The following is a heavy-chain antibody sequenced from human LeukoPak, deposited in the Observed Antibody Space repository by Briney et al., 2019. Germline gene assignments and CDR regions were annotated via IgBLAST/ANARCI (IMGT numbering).Heavy chain of an antibody. J-gene: IGHJ3*02. D-gene: IGHD1-26*01. CDR2: ISGSGGSK. V-gene: IGHV3-23*01. Sequence: GGSLRLSCAVSGFTFSRFDMRWVRRAPGKGVEWVRAISGSGGSKYYEDSLKGRFTISRDNSKNTLYLKMNSLRAEEPALYYCAKGWEEQYDAFDIWGQGTMVTVSS. CDR1: GFTFSRFD. CDR3: AKGWEEQYDAFDI.